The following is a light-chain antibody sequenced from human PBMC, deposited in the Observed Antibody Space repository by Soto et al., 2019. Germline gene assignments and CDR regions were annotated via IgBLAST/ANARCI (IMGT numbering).Light chain of an antibody. CDR3: QQLNSYPLFT. Sequence: DIQLTQSPSFLSASVGDRVTIPCRASQGISSYLAWYQQKPGKAPKLLIYAASPLQSGVPSRFSGSGSGTEFNLTLSSLQPEDFATYDCQQLNSYPLFTVGPGTKVDIK. J-gene: IGKJ3*01. V-gene: IGKV1-9*01. CDR1: QGISSY. CDR2: AAS.